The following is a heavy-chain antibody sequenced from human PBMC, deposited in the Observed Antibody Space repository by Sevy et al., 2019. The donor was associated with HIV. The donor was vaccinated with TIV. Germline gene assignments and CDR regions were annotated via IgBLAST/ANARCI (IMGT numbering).Heavy chain of an antibody. CDR3: PLSLGTSYGLDY. V-gene: IGHV4-39*01. Sequence: SETLSLTCSVSGGSISGRSYYWGWIRQPPGKGLEWIGNIYHTGSTYYNPSLKSRVTVSVDTSKKQFSLNLTSVAAADTAGYYCPLSLGTSYGLDYGSQGTLVTVSS. CDR1: GGSISGRSYY. CDR2: IYHTGST. J-gene: IGHJ4*02. D-gene: IGHD3-16*01.